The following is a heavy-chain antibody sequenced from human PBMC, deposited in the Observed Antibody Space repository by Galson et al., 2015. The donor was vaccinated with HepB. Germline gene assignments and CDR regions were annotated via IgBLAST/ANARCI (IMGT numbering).Heavy chain of an antibody. D-gene: IGHD3-16*01. Sequence: SVKVSCKASGGTFSSYAISWVRQAPAQGLEWMGGIIPLFGTAHFAQKFQGRVTITADKSTTTAFLELSSLRSEDTAVYYCARDGGDENRLNWFDPWGQGTLVTVSS. CDR2: IIPLFGTA. J-gene: IGHJ5*02. V-gene: IGHV1-69*06. CDR3: ARDGGDENRLNWFDP. CDR1: GGTFSSYA.